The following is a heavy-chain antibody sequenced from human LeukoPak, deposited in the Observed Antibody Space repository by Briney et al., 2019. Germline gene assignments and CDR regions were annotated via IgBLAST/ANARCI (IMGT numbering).Heavy chain of an antibody. D-gene: IGHD4-17*01. CDR1: GGSFSDFH. CDR2: INHSGNT. J-gene: IGHJ2*01. Sequence: PETLSLTCTVYGGSFSDFHWSWIRLPPGKGLEWSGEINHSGNTNYNPSLKSRVTISIDTSKSQLSLKLSSLTAADTAVYYCARGKVTSDCYFDLWGRGTLVTVSS. V-gene: IGHV4-34*01. CDR3: ARGKVTSDCYFDL.